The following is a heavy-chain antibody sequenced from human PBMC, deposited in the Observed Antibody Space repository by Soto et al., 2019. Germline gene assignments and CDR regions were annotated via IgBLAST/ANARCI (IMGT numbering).Heavy chain of an antibody. CDR2: TYYSSKWYN. CDR1: GDSVSSNSVT. J-gene: IGHJ5*02. CDR3: ARATHGAHWFDP. Sequence: PSQTLSLTCAISGDSVSSNSVTWNCIRQSPSRGLEWLGRTYYSSKWYNEYALSVKSRIAINPDTSKNQFSLHLKSVTPEDTAVYFCARATHGAHWFDPWGQGTLVTVSS. D-gene: IGHD2-8*01. V-gene: IGHV6-1*01.